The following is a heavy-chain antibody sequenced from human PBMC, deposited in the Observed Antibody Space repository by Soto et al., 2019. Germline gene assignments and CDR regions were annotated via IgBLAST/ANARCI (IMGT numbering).Heavy chain of an antibody. D-gene: IGHD2-15*01. CDR2: INAGNGNT. CDR3: ARVGSGRGNVVVVAATNAFDI. J-gene: IGHJ3*02. Sequence: QVQLVQSGAEVKKPGASVKVSCKASGYTFTSYAMHWVRQAPGQRLEWMGWINAGNGNTKYSQKFQGRVTITRDTSASTAYMELSSLRSEDTAVYYCARVGSGRGNVVVVAATNAFDIWGQGTMVTVSS. V-gene: IGHV1-3*01. CDR1: GYTFTSYA.